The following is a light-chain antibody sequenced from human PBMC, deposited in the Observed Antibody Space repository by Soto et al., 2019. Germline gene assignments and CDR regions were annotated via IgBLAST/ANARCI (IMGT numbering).Light chain of an antibody. CDR3: QQYNSYSLT. J-gene: IGKJ1*01. V-gene: IGKV1-5*03. CDR2: QAS. CDR1: QSISSW. Sequence: DIQMTQSPSTLSASVGDRVTITCRASQSISSWLAWYQQKPGKAPKLLISQASSLESGVPSRFSGSGSETEFTLTISGLQPDDFASYYCQQYNSYSLTFGQGTKVDIK.